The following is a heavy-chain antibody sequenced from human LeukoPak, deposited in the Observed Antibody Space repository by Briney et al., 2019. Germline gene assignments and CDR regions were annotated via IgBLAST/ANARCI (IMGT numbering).Heavy chain of an antibody. CDR2: IHYSGST. Sequence: SETLSLTCTVSGGSISSGSYYWGRIRQPPGKGLEWIGSIHYSGSTYYNPSLKSRVTISGDMSKNQFSLKVTSVTAADTAVYYCARLTVGALDYWGQGTLVTVSS. V-gene: IGHV4-39*07. D-gene: IGHD1-26*01. CDR3: ARLTVGALDY. J-gene: IGHJ4*02. CDR1: GGSISSGSYY.